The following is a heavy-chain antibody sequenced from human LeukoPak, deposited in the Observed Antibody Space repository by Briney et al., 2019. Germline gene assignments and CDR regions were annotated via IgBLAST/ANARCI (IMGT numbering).Heavy chain of an antibody. CDR2: IIPIFGTA. Sequence: SVKVSCKASGDTFSSYAISWVRQAPGQGLEWMGGIIPIFGTANYAQKFQGRVTITTDESTSTAYMELSSLRSEDTAVYYCLFRYSSSWYGGGYWGQGTLVTVSS. CDR3: LFRYSSSWYGGGY. D-gene: IGHD6-13*01. J-gene: IGHJ4*02. CDR1: GDTFSSYA. V-gene: IGHV1-69*05.